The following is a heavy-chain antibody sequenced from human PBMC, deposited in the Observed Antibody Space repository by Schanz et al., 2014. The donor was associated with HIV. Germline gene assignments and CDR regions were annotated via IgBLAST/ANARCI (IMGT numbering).Heavy chain of an antibody. V-gene: IGHV4-34*02. CDR1: GSSVTYFY. CDR3: ARAKWPPRNRHFDF. D-gene: IGHD5-12*01. Sequence: QVQLQQWGAGLLKPSETLSLTCAVYGSSVTYFYWSWIRQSPGKGLEWIAEVNHSGDANHNPSLKSRVNISVDTSKNQFSLKLDSVTAADTAVYYCARAKWPPRNRHFDFWGQGNLVTVS. CDR2: VNHSGDA. J-gene: IGHJ4*02.